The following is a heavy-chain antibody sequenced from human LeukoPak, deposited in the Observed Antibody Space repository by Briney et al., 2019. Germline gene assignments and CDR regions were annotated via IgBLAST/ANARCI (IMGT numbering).Heavy chain of an antibody. J-gene: IGHJ4*02. D-gene: IGHD7-27*01. CDR3: ARNPPRTGDFNS. CDR1: GYTLTSYD. CDR2: MSPNNGDT. Sequence: GASVKVSCKTSGYTLTSYDSNWVRQATGQGLEWLGWMSPNNGDTGYAQKFQGRVTMTRDTSTNTAYMELSAPTSEDTAVYYCARNPPRTGDFNSWGQGALVTVSS. V-gene: IGHV1-8*01.